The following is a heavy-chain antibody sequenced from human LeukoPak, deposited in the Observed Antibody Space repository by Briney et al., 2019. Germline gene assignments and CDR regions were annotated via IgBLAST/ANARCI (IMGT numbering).Heavy chain of an antibody. CDR1: GGSFNTYN. V-gene: IGHV4-34*01. CDR2: INHTRTT. CDR3: TRGAADRNNYYYYIDV. Sequence: SETLSLTCAVYGGSFNTYNWNWIRQSPGKGLEWIGEINHTRTTIYNTLLKRRFATPSEASKHQSSFKLTSMTAAETTVLCCTRGAADRNNYYYYIDVWGKGTTVTVSS. D-gene: IGHD1/OR15-1a*01. J-gene: IGHJ6*03.